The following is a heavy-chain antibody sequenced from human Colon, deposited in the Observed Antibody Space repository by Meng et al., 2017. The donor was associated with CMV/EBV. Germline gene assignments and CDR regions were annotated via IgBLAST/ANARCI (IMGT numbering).Heavy chain of an antibody. D-gene: IGHD2-15*01. CDR3: ATGSLVAHSKAY. Sequence: CKASGYTFSTYNINWVRQAPGQRLEWMGYINPKTEHPTYVQGFTGRFVFSLDTSVSTAYLQISSLKPDDTALYYCATGSLVAHSKAYWGQGTLVTVSS. CDR1: GYTFSTYN. J-gene: IGHJ4*02. V-gene: IGHV7-4-1*02. CDR2: INPKTEHP.